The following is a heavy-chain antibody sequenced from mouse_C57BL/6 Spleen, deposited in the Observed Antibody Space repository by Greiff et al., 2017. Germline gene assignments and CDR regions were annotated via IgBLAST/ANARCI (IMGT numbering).Heavy chain of an antibody. CDR1: GYAFSSSW. V-gene: IGHV1-82*01. J-gene: IGHJ2*01. D-gene: IGHD4-1*02. Sequence: QVQLKQSGPELVKPGASVKISCKASGYAFSSSWMNWVKQRPGKGLEWIGRIYPGDGDTNYNGKFQGKATLTADKSSSTAYMQLRSLTSEDSAVYSCARYQLGLYFDNWGQSTTLTVSS. CDR2: IYPGDGDT. CDR3: ARYQLGLYFDN.